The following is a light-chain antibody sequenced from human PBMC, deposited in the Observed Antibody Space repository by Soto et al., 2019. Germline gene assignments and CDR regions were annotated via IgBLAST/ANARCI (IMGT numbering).Light chain of an antibody. CDR3: NSYTSSSSSYV. V-gene: IGLV2-14*01. Sequence: QSVLTQPASVSGSPGQSITISCTGTSSDVGGYNYVSWYQQHPGKAPKLIIYEVSNRPSGVSNRFSGSKSGNTASLTISGLQAEDEADYYCNSYTSSSSSYVFGTGTKVT. CDR1: SSDVGGYNY. J-gene: IGLJ1*01. CDR2: EVS.